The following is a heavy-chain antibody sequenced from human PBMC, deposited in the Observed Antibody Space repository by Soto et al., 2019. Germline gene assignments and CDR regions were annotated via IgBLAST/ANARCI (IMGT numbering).Heavy chain of an antibody. CDR1: GGSFTGYS. V-gene: IGHV1-69*01. Sequence: QVQLVQSGAEVKKPGSSVKVSCKTSGGSFTGYSFSWVRQAPGQGLEWMGGIIPIFGKGNYAQKFQGRVTITADESSSTAYMELSSLRYDDTAVYYCGGEGGDFDGSFGPEYWGQGTLVTVSS. CDR3: GGEGGDFDGSFGPEY. D-gene: IGHD3-16*01. CDR2: IIPIFGKG. J-gene: IGHJ4*02.